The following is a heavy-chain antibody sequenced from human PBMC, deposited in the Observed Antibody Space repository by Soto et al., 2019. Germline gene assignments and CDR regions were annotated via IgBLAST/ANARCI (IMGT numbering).Heavy chain of an antibody. Sequence: GSLRLSCAASGFTLSSYWMSWVRQAPGKGLEWVANIKQDGSEKYYVDSVKGRFTISRDNAKNSLYLQMNSLRAEDTAVYYCARSTNPYVDTAKANFDSWRHGPLVTSPQ. CDR1: GFTLSSYW. J-gene: IGHJ4*01. V-gene: IGHV3-7*05. CDR3: ARSTNPYVDTAKANFDS. CDR2: IKQDGSEK. D-gene: IGHD5-18*01.